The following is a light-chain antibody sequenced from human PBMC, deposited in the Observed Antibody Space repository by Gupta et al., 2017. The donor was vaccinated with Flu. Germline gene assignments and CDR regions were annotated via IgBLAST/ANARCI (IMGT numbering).Light chain of an antibody. Sequence: QSSLPQPRSVSGSPGQSVTISCTGTSSDVGGYNYVSWFQQHPGKAPKLLIYDVSERPSGVPDRLSGSKSGNTASLTISGLQAVDEADYYCCSYAGTHTWVFGGGTKLPVL. J-gene: IGLJ3*02. CDR2: DVS. CDR1: SSDVGGYNY. CDR3: CSYAGTHTWV. V-gene: IGLV2-11*01.